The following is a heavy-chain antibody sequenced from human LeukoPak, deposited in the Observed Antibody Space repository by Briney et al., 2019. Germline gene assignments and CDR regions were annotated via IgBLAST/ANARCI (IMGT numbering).Heavy chain of an antibody. J-gene: IGHJ4*02. V-gene: IGHV3-23*01. D-gene: IGHD1-1*01. CDR1: GFTFSSYA. CDR3: AKPTTGSPTAAGLDY. CDR2: ISGSGGST. Sequence: QAGGSLRLSCAASGFTFSSYAMSWVRQAPGKGLEWVSAISGSGGSTYYADSVKGRFTISRDNSKSTLFLQMNSLRPEDTAVYYCAKPTTGSPTAAGLDYWGQGTLVTVSS.